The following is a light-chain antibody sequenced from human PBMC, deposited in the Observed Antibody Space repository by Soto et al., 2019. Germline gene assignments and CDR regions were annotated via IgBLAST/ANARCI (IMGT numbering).Light chain of an antibody. CDR2: MAS. CDR3: QQYNSHSPWT. V-gene: IGKV1-5*03. Sequence: DIQMTQSPSTLSASVGDRVTITCRASQSVSTWLAWYQQKPGKAPQVMISMASTLESGVPSRFSGSGSGTEFTLTISSLQPDDFADYYCQQYNSHSPWTFGQGTKVDIK. CDR1: QSVSTW. J-gene: IGKJ1*01.